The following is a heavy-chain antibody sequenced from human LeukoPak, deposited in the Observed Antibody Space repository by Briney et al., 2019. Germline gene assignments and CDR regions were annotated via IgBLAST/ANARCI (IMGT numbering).Heavy chain of an antibody. CDR3: ARDSGSGYYYD. CDR2: INSDGSTT. V-gene: IGHV3-74*01. D-gene: IGHD3-22*01. J-gene: IGHJ4*02. CDR1: GFAFSNTW. Sequence: PGGSLRLSCAASGFAFSNTWMDWVRQAPGKGLVRVSHINSDGSTTSYADSVKGRFTISRDNAKNTLYLQMNSLRAEDTAVYYCARDSGSGYYYDWGQGTLVTVSS.